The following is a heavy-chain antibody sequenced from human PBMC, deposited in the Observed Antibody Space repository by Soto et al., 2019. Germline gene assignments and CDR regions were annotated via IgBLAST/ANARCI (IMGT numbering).Heavy chain of an antibody. D-gene: IGHD3-22*01. Sequence: EVQLVESGGGLVQPGRSLRLSCAASGFTFDDYAMHWVRQAPGKGLEWVSGISWNSGSIGYADSVKGRFTISRDNAKNSLYLQMNSLRAEDTALYYCAKGDSSRLFDYWGQGTLVTVSS. CDR3: AKGDSSRLFDY. J-gene: IGHJ4*02. V-gene: IGHV3-9*01. CDR2: ISWNSGSI. CDR1: GFTFDDYA.